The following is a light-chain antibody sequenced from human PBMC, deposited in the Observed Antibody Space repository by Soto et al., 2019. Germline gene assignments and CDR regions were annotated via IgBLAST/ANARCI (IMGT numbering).Light chain of an antibody. CDR1: QSVSSN. Sequence: EIVMTQSPATLSLSPGERATLSCRASQSVSSNLAWYQQKPGQAPRLLIYGASTRATGIPARFSGSGSGTEFTLTISRLPSEDFAVYYCQQYNNWHTFGQGTKLEIK. CDR2: GAS. J-gene: IGKJ2*01. CDR3: QQYNNWHT. V-gene: IGKV3-15*01.